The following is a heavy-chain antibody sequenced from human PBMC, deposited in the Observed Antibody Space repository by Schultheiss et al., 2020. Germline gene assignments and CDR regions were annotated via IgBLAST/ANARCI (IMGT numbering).Heavy chain of an antibody. CDR3: ARGGRYSSSSAQDY. CDR2: ISGGGETT. D-gene: IGHD6-6*01. CDR1: GFTFSSYS. J-gene: IGHJ4*02. Sequence: GGSLRLSCAASGFTFSSYSMNWVRQAPGKGLEWVSTISGGGETTYFADSVTGRFTISRDNSKNTLYLQMNSLRAEDTAVYYCARGGRYSSSSAQDYWGQGTLVTVSS. V-gene: IGHV3-23*01.